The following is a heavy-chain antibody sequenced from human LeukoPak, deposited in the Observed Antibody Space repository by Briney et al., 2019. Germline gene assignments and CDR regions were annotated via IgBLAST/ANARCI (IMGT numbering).Heavy chain of an antibody. J-gene: IGHJ4*02. D-gene: IGHD5-18*01. Sequence: PSETLSLTCTVSGGSISSGSYYWGWIRQPPGKGLEWIGSIYYSGSTYYNPSLKSRVTISVDTSKNQFSLKLSSVTAADTAVYYCASVYSYVLRIDYWGQGTLVTVSS. V-gene: IGHV4-39*07. CDR1: GGSISSGSYY. CDR3: ASVYSYVLRIDY. CDR2: IYYSGST.